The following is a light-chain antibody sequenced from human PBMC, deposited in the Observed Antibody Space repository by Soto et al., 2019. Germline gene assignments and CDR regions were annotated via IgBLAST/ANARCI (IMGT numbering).Light chain of an antibody. CDR2: DAS. J-gene: IGKJ1*01. CDR1: QSISRR. CDR3: QQYNSYPCT. V-gene: IGKV1-5*01. Sequence: DIQMIQSPSALSASVGDRVTITCRASQSISRRLAWYQQKPGKAPKLLIYDASSLESGVPAGFSGSGSGTQITLTISSLPPDDLATYYYQQYNSYPCTFGQGTMVEIK.